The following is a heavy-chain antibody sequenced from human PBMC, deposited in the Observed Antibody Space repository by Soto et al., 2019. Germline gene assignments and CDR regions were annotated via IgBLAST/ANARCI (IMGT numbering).Heavy chain of an antibody. D-gene: IGHD1-26*01. CDR2: IYSGGGT. CDR1: GFTVSSNY. J-gene: IGHJ1*01. CDR3: ARDVVGATTEYFQH. Sequence: EVQLVESGGGLVQPGGSLRLSCAASGFTVSSNYMSWVRQAPGKGLEWVSVIYSGGGTYYADSVKGRFTISRDNSKNTLYLQMTSLRAEDTAVYYCARDVVGATTEYFQHWGQGTLVTVSS. V-gene: IGHV3-66*01.